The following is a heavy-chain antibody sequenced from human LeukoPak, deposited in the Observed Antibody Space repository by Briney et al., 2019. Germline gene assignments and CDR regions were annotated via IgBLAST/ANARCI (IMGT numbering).Heavy chain of an antibody. CDR2: IYYSGST. J-gene: IGHJ6*03. D-gene: IGHD2-2*01. CDR3: ARGYCSSTSCYENQDYYYYYMDV. CDR1: GGSFSGYY. Sequence: SETLSLTCAVYGGSFSGYYWSWIRQPPGKGLEWIGSIYYSGSTYYNPSLKSRVTISVDTSKNQFSLKLSSVTAADTAVYYCARGYCSSTSCYENQDYYYYYMDVWGKGTTVTVSS. V-gene: IGHV4-34*01.